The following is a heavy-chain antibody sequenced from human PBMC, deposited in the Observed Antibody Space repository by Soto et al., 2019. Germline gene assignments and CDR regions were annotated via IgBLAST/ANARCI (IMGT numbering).Heavy chain of an antibody. D-gene: IGHD3-22*01. CDR2: INHSGST. V-gene: IGHV4-34*01. CDR3: ARSSPHSGYYAPCDY. Sequence: SETLSLTCAVYGGSFSGYYWTWIRQPPGTGLEWIGEINHSGSTNYNPSPKSRVTISVDTSKNQFSLKLISVTAADTAVYYCARSSPHSGYYAPCDYWGQGTLVTVSS. J-gene: IGHJ4*02. CDR1: GGSFSGYY.